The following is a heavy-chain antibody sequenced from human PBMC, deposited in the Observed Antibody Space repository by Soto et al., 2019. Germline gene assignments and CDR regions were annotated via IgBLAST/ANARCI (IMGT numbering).Heavy chain of an antibody. Sequence: QVQLQQWGAGLLKPSETLSLTCAVYGGSFSGYYWSWIRQPPGKGLEWIGEINHSGSTNYNPSLKSRVTISVDTSKNQFSLKLSSVTAADTAVYYCARGSLADCSRGSCYVPAAFDIWGQGTMVTVSS. V-gene: IGHV4-34*01. CDR2: INHSGST. D-gene: IGHD2-15*01. J-gene: IGHJ3*02. CDR3: ARGSLADCSRGSCYVPAAFDI. CDR1: GGSFSGYY.